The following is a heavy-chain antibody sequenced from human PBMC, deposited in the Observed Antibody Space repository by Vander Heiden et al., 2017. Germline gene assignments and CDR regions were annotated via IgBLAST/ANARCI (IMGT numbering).Heavy chain of an antibody. D-gene: IGHD3-22*01. CDR2: ISASGSST. J-gene: IGHJ6*02. CDR3: AKDRWRREVVSSNPLDA. V-gene: IGHV3-23*01. Sequence: EVQLLESGGGLVQPGGSLRLSCAPSGFTFSGYAMTWVRQAPGKGLEWVSGISASGSSTYYADSVKGRFTISRDNSKNALYLQMNSLRAEDTAVYYCAKDRWRREVVSSNPLDAWGQGTSVTVSS. CDR1: GFTFSGYA.